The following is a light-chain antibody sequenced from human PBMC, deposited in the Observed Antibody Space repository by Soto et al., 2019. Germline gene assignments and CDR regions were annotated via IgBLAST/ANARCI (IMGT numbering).Light chain of an antibody. J-gene: IGKJ5*01. CDR1: QDISTW. Sequence: IHLTKTTSAISASVGDRVTITCRASQDISTWLAWYHQRPGKAPKSLIYTVSTLQSGVPSRFSGSGSGTEFSLTISSLQPEDFATYYCQHYYAYPITFGQETRLEIK. V-gene: IGKV1D-16*01. CDR3: QHYYAYPIT. CDR2: TVS.